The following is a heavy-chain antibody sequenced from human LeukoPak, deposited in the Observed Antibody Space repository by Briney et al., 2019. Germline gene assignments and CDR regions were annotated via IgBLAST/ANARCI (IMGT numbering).Heavy chain of an antibody. V-gene: IGHV4-4*02. CDR1: GASISSDNW. CDR2: IHHSGIT. Sequence: SETLSLTCAVSGASISSDNWWNWVRQPPGKGLEWIGEIHHSGITNYNPSLGSPVTISIDKSNNQFSLRLSSVTAADTAVYFCARDPISRVITPPGWGQGTLVTVSS. CDR3: ARDPISRVITPPG. J-gene: IGHJ4*02. D-gene: IGHD4-23*01.